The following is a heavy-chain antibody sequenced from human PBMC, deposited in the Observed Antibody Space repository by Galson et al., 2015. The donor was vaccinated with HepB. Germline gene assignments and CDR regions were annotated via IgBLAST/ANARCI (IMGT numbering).Heavy chain of an antibody. J-gene: IGHJ6*02. D-gene: IGHD3-10*01. CDR2: ISYDGSNK. CDR3: ARVTLEGALWFGELSGLDYYGMDV. V-gene: IGHV3-30*04. Sequence: SLRLSCAASGFTFSSYAMHWVRQAPGKGLEWVAVISYDGSNKYYADSVKGRFTISRDNSKNTLYLQMNSLRAEDTAVYYCARVTLEGALWFGELSGLDYYGMDVWGQGTTVIVSS. CDR1: GFTFSSYA.